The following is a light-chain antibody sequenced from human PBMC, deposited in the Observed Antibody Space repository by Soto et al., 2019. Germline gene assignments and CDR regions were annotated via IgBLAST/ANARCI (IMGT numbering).Light chain of an antibody. CDR2: GNS. V-gene: IGLV1-40*01. CDR3: QSYDSSLSEMV. Sequence: QSVLTQPPSASGAPGQRVTISCTGSSSNIGAGYDVHWYQQLPGTAPKLLIYGNSNRPSGVPDRFSGSKSGTSASLAITGLQAEDEADYYGQSYDSSLSEMVFGGGTKLTVL. CDR1: SSNIGAGYD. J-gene: IGLJ2*01.